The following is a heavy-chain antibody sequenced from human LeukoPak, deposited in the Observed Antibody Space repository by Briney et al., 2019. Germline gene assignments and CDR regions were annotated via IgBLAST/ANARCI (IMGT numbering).Heavy chain of an antibody. J-gene: IGHJ4*02. D-gene: IGHD3-10*01. CDR2: ITANGAGI. V-gene: IGHV3-23*01. CDR1: GITSGSFA. CDR3: ATGPRSGSFQF. Sequence: GGSLSLSCAVSGITSGSFAMSWVRQTPEKGLEWLGFITANGAGIYYGPSENGRSTISRDNSNNTLYLQINSLRVDDTAIYYCATGPRSGSFQFWGRGTQVIVSS.